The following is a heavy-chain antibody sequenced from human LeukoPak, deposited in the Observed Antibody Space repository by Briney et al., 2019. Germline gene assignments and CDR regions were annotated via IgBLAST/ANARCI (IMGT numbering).Heavy chain of an antibody. CDR2: IYYSGGI. Sequence: SETLSLTCSVSGYSISTSNYWAWIRQPPGRGLEWIGHIYYSGGIYYNPSLKSRVTMSVDTSRNQFSLKLSSVTAADTAVYYCAVVKGYYDFWSGYYSWFDPWGQGTLVTVSS. CDR1: GYSISTSNY. CDR3: AVVKGYYDFWSGYYSWFDP. D-gene: IGHD3-3*01. V-gene: IGHV4-28*05. J-gene: IGHJ5*02.